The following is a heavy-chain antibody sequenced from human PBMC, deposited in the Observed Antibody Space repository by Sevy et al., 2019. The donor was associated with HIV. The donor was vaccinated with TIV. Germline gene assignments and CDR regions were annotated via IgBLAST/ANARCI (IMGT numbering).Heavy chain of an antibody. CDR1: GFTLSSYA. CDR2: ISGSGSGGNT. Sequence: GGSLRLSCGASGFTLSSYAMSWVRQAPGKGLEWVSGISGSGSGGNTYYADSVKGRFTISRDNSKNTLYLQMNSLRAEDTAVYYCAKGVVGWLLYVYYGMDVWGQGTTVTVSS. J-gene: IGHJ6*02. D-gene: IGHD3-3*01. CDR3: AKGVVGWLLYVYYGMDV. V-gene: IGHV3-23*01.